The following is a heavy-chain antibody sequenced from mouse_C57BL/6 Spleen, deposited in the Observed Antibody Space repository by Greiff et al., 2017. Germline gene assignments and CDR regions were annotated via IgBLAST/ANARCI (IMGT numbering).Heavy chain of an antibody. J-gene: IGHJ4*01. Sequence: EVKLVESGPELVKPGASVKMSCKASGYTFTDYYMPWVKQSHGKSLEWIGYIYPNNGGNGYNQKFKGKATLTVDKSSSTAYMELRSLTSEDSAVYYCARNPITTVVPYAMDYWGQGTSVTVSS. CDR3: ARNPITTVVPYAMDY. CDR1: GYTFTDYY. D-gene: IGHD1-1*01. V-gene: IGHV1-34*01. CDR2: IYPNNGGN.